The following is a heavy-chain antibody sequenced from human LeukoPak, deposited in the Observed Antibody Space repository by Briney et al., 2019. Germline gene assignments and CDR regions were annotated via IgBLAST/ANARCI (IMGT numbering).Heavy chain of an antibody. V-gene: IGHV1-2*02. CDR3: ARDLEAISGSYGY. Sequence: ASVEVSCKASGYTFTGYYMHWVRQAPGQGLEWMGWINPNSGGTNYAQKFQGRVTMTRDTSISTAYMELSRLRSDDTAVYYCARDLEAISGSYGYWGQGTLVTVSS. J-gene: IGHJ4*02. CDR2: INPNSGGT. D-gene: IGHD1-26*01. CDR1: GYTFTGYY.